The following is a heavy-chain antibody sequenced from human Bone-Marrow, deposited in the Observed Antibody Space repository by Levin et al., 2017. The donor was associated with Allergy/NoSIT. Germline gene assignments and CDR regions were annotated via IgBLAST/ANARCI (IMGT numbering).Heavy chain of an antibody. CDR1: GGSISSGYYY. CDR2: RYTSGAT. CDR3: ARGMQGYTSQYIYYYYMDV. Sequence: SQTLSLTCTVSGGSISSGYYYWTWIRQPAGGGLEWIGRRYTSGATNYHPSLKSRASISVDTFKNQFSLRLDSVTAADTAVYYCARGMQGYTSQYIYYYYMDVWGKGTTVTVSS. V-gene: IGHV4-61*02. D-gene: IGHD2-8*01. J-gene: IGHJ6*03.